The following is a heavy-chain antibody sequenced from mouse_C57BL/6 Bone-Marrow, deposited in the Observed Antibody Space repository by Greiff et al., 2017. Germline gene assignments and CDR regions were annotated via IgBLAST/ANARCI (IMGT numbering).Heavy chain of an antibody. J-gene: IGHJ2*01. CDR3: ARLGGLRQYYFDY. CDR2: INPSSGYT. V-gene: IGHV1-4*01. D-gene: IGHD3-2*02. Sequence: QVQLQQSGAELARPGASVKMSCKASGYTFTSYTMHWVKPRPGQGLEWIGYINPSSGYTKYNQKFKDKATLTADKSSSTAYMQLSSLTSEDSAVYYCARLGGLRQYYFDYWGQGTTLTVSS. CDR1: GYTFTSYT.